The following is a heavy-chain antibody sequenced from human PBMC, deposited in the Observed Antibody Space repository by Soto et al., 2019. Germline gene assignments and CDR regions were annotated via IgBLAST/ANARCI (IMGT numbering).Heavy chain of an antibody. CDR3: ATDEYFGSEIDFYYYGMDV. D-gene: IGHD3-10*01. CDR2: IYYNGST. V-gene: IGHV4-31*03. CDR1: GASISIGGYF. J-gene: IGHJ6*02. Sequence: SETLSLTCTVSGASISIGGYFWSWIRQHPGKGLEWIGHIYYNGSTYYNPSLKSRVTISVDTSKNEFSLRLTSVTAADTAVYFCATDEYFGSEIDFYYYGMDVWGQGTTVTVSS.